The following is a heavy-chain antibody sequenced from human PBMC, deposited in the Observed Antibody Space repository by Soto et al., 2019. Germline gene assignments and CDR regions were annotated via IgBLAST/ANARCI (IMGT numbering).Heavy chain of an antibody. Sequence: GGSLRLSCAASGLTFSSYGMHWVRQTPGKGLEWVAVISYDGSNKYYADSVKGRFTISRDNSKNTLYLQMNSLRAEDTAVYYCAKDLNYGSPIFGVVINHYYGMDVWGQGTTVTVSS. D-gene: IGHD3-3*01. CDR2: ISYDGSNK. V-gene: IGHV3-30*18. CDR1: GLTFSSYG. J-gene: IGHJ6*02. CDR3: AKDLNYGSPIFGVVINHYYGMDV.